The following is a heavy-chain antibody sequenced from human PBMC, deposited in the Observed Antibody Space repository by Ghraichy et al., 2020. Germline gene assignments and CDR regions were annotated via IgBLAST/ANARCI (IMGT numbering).Heavy chain of an antibody. J-gene: IGHJ4*02. Sequence: GGSLRLSCAASGFTFSSYGMHWVRQAPGKGLEWVAVIWYDGSNKYYADSVKGRFTISRDNSKNTLYLQMNSLRAEDTAVYYCARDIRSGWYSPFDYWGQGTLVTVSS. CDR1: GFTFSSYG. V-gene: IGHV3-33*01. CDR3: ARDIRSGWYSPFDY. D-gene: IGHD6-19*01. CDR2: IWYDGSNK.